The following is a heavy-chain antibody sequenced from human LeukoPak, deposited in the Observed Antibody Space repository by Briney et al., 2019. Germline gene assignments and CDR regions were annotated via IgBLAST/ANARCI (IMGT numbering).Heavy chain of an antibody. J-gene: IGHJ4*02. Sequence: GGSLRLSCAASGFTFSSYSMNWVRQAPGKGLVWVSHINSDGRSTTYADSVKGRFTISRDNAKNTLYLQMNSLRAEDTAVYYCALSREAAGAVFDDWGQGTLVTVSS. V-gene: IGHV3-74*01. CDR3: ALSREAAGAVFDD. D-gene: IGHD6-13*01. CDR2: INSDGRST. CDR1: GFTFSSYS.